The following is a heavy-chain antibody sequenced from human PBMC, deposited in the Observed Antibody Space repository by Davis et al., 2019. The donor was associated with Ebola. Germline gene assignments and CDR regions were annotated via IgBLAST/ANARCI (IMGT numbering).Heavy chain of an antibody. J-gene: IGHJ3*02. CDR2: IDPDDFDT. D-gene: IGHD3-16*01. CDR3: ARQDVWGRYTPSGAFDI. V-gene: IGHV5-51*01. CDR1: GNSSSSHW. Sequence: GESLKISCQDSGNSSSSHWIGWVRQMPGKGPEWMGTIDPDDFDTRYSPSFLGQVTISADRSFSTAYLQWSGLKASDTTMYYCARQDVWGRYTPSGAFDIWGQGTMVTVSS.